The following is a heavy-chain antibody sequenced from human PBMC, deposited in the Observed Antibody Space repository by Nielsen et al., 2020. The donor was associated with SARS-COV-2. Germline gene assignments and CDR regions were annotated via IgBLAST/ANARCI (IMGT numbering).Heavy chain of an antibody. D-gene: IGHD4-23*01. CDR2: INTNTGNP. V-gene: IGHV7-4-1*02. CDR3: ARDGGGNPDDYGMDV. CDR1: GYTFTSYA. Sequence: ASVKVSCKASGYTFTSYAMNWERQAPGQGLEWMGWINTNTGNPTYAQGFTGRFVFSLDTSVSTAYLQISSLKAEDTAVYYCARDGGGNPDDYGMDVWGQGTTVTVSS. J-gene: IGHJ6*02.